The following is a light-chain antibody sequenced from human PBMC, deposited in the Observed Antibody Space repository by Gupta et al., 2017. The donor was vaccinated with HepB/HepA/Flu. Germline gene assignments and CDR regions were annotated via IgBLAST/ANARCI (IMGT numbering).Light chain of an antibody. CDR1: QSIRKY. CDR3: QQTDTKPST. V-gene: IGKV1-39*01. J-gene: IGKJ2*01. Sequence: DIQMTKSSPSLSASVGDRVTITCRASQSIRKYLNWYQRKPGEAPKSLIYGISNLHSGVPSRFSGGGSGTDFTLSISNLQPEDSATYYCQQTDTKPSTFGQGTKLEIK. CDR2: GIS.